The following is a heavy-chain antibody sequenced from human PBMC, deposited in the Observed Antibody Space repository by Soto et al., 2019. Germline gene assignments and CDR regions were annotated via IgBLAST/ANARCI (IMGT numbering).Heavy chain of an antibody. V-gene: IGHV3-30*18. J-gene: IGHJ4*02. CDR3: AKGYRVGTTQYDFDY. D-gene: IGHD1-26*01. CDR1: GFTLSSYG. CDR2: ISYDGSNK. Sequence: QVQLVESGGGVVQPGRSLRLSCADSGFTLSSYGMHWVRQAPGKGLAWVAIISYDGSNKYYADSVKGRFTISRDNSKNMHYLQMNSLRAEDTAVYYCAKGYRVGTTQYDFDYWGQGTLVTVSS.